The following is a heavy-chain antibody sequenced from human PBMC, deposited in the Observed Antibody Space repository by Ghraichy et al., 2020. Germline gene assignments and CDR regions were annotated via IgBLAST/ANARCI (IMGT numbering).Heavy chain of an antibody. CDR3: ARSPISEYDLLTGHSQRNSDFDS. V-gene: IGHV4-34*01. D-gene: IGHD3-9*01. Sequence: SETLSLTCAVFGGSFSGYQWNWIRQSPGKGLEWIGEINHRGTSNYNPSLRSRFTMSADSSKNQFSLRATSVTAADTALYFCARSPISEYDLLTGHSQRNSDFDSWGQGTLVSVSS. CDR2: INHRGTS. CDR1: GGSFSGYQ. J-gene: IGHJ4*02.